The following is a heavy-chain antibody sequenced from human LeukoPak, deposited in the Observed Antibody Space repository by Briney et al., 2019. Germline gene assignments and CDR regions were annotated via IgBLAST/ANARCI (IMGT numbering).Heavy chain of an antibody. CDR1: GFTFSSYS. V-gene: IGHV3-48*02. J-gene: IGHJ4*02. CDR3: ARGSTYYDYIWGSYLDDY. D-gene: IGHD3-16*02. Sequence: GGSLRLSCAASGFTFSSYSMNWVRQAPGKGLEWVSYISSSSSTIYYADSVKGRFTISRDNAKNSLYLQMNSLRDEDTAAYYCARGSTYYDYIWGSYLDDYWGQGTLVTVSS. CDR2: ISSSSSTI.